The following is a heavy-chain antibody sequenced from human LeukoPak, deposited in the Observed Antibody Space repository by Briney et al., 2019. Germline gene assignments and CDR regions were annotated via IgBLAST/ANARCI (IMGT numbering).Heavy chain of an antibody. D-gene: IGHD3-9*01. CDR1: GGSISSYY. CDR3: ASSVYDILTGYYSTFDY. J-gene: IGHJ4*02. V-gene: IGHV4-59*01. Sequence: SETLSLTCTVSGGSISSYYWSWIRQPPGKGLEWIGYIYYSGSTNYNPSLKSRVTISVDTSKNQFSLKLSSVTAADTAVYYCASSVYDILTGYYSTFDYWGQGTLVTVSS. CDR2: IYYSGST.